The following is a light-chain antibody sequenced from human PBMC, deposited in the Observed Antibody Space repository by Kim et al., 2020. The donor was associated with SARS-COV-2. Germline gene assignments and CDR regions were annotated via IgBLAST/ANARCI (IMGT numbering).Light chain of an antibody. CDR1: NIGSKS. V-gene: IGLV3-21*04. Sequence: SSELTQPPSVSVAPGKTARITCGGNNIGSKSVHWYQQKPGQAPVLVIYYDSDRPSGIPERFSGSNSGNTATLTISRVEAGDDADYYCQVWDSSSDHPVFGGGTQLTVL. J-gene: IGLJ3*02. CDR2: YDS. CDR3: QVWDSSSDHPV.